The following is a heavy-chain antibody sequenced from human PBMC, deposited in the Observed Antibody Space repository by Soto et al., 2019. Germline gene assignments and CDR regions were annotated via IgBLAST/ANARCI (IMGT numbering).Heavy chain of an antibody. CDR1: GGTFSSYA. Sequence: SVKVSCKASGGTFSSYAISWVRQAPGQGLEWMGGIIPIFGTANYAQKFQGRVTITADESTSTAYMELSSLRSEDTAVYYCARSSGWYDSNAFDIWGQGTMVTVSS. CDR3: ARSSGWYDSNAFDI. D-gene: IGHD6-19*01. V-gene: IGHV1-69*13. J-gene: IGHJ3*02. CDR2: IIPIFGTA.